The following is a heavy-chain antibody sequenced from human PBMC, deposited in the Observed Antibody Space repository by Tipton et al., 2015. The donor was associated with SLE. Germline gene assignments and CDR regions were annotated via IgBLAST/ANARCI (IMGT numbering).Heavy chain of an antibody. J-gene: IGHJ6*03. CDR2: IYTSGST. D-gene: IGHD1-1*01. Sequence: TLSLTCTVSGGSISSGSYYWSWIRQPAGKGLEWIGRIYTSGSTNYNPSLKSRVTISVDTSKNQFSLKLSSVTAADTAVYYCARDSPERSGNYYYYMDVWGQGTTVTVSS. V-gene: IGHV4-61*02. CDR3: ARDSPERSGNYYYYMDV. CDR1: GGSISSGSYY.